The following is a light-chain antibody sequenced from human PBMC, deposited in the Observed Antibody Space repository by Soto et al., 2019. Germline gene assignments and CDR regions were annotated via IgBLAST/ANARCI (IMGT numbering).Light chain of an antibody. Sequence: QSVLPQPPSVSGSPGRSVAISCTGTSSDVGTYNRVSWYQQPPGTAPKLMIYDVTNRPSGVPDRFSGSKSGNTASLTISGLQAEDEADYYCSSFTSSNTYVFGTGTKVTVL. J-gene: IGLJ1*01. CDR1: SSDVGTYNR. CDR3: SSFTSSNTYV. CDR2: DVT. V-gene: IGLV2-18*02.